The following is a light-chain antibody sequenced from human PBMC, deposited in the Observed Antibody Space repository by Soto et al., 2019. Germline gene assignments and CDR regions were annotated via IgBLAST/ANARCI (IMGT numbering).Light chain of an antibody. J-gene: IGKJ4*01. CDR1: QSISTY. CDR2: DAS. Sequence: IFLTQSPATLSLSPGERGTLSCRASQSISTYLAWYQQKPGQAPRILIYDASYRDTGIPARFSGSGSGTDCPLTISRLEPEDFSVYYGQQRSSCPLTFGGGTKVDI. V-gene: IGKV3-11*01. CDR3: QQRSSCPLT.